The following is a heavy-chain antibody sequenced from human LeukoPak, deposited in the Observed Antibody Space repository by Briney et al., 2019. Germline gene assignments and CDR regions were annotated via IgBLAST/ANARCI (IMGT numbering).Heavy chain of an antibody. D-gene: IGHD3-16*01. CDR1: GFTFSNYW. V-gene: IGHV3-7*01. CDR3: ARDNDRKDDS. Sequence: AGGSLRLSCAASGFTFSNYWMTWVRQAPGKGLEWVANMNQDGSGKYYVDSVKGRFAISRENAKNSLYLQMNNLRVEDTAVYYCARDNDRKDDSWGQGTLVTVSS. CDR2: MNQDGSGK. J-gene: IGHJ5*02.